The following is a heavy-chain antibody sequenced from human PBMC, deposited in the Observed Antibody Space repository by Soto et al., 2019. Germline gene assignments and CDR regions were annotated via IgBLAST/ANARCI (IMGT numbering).Heavy chain of an antibody. J-gene: IGHJ4*01. CDR2: XXGSGGRK. V-gene: IGHV3-23*01. Sequence: QAXXXGXEWVXXXXGSGGRKNYPDSVKGRFTISRDNSKNTLYLQMNSLRAEDTAVYYCAKAYQLNYYGSGSYXNSYWGXGTLVTVSS. D-gene: IGHD3-10*01. CDR3: AKAYQLNYYGSGSYXNSY.